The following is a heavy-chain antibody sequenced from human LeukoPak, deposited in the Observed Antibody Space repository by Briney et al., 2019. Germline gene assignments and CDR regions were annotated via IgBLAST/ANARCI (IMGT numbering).Heavy chain of an antibody. Sequence: EASVKVSCKTSGYTFTAYYIHWVRQAPGQGLEWMGWVNPNTGGTYYAQKFQDRVTMTRDASISTAYMELNRLRSDDTAVYYCGRDLVSRQEVDQPWGQGTLVTVSS. CDR3: GRDLVSRQEVDQP. CDR1: GYTFTAYY. CDR2: VNPNTGGT. V-gene: IGHV1-2*02. J-gene: IGHJ5*02. D-gene: IGHD1-26*01.